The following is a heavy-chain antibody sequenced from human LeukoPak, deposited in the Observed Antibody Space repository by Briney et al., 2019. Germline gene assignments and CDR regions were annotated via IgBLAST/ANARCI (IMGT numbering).Heavy chain of an antibody. CDR3: ARDKFPMELSWFDP. J-gene: IGHJ5*02. CDR1: GGSISSSSYY. Sequence: SETLSLTCTVSGGSISSSSYYWGWIRQPPGKGLEWIGGIYYSGSTYYNPSLKSRVTISVDTSKNQFSLKLSSVTAADTAVYYCARDKFPMELSWFDPWGQGTLVTVSS. D-gene: IGHD1-7*01. CDR2: IYYSGST. V-gene: IGHV4-39*07.